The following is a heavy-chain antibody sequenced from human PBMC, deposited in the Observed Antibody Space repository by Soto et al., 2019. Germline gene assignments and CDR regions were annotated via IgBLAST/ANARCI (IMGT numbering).Heavy chain of an antibody. CDR3: ARDVYSSSWYVMGSDAFDI. CDR1: GYSFTNYA. D-gene: IGHD6-13*01. CDR2: INAGNGDT. Sequence: ASVKVSSKTSGYSFTNYALHWVRQAPGQGLEWMGWINAGNGDTIYSQKFQGRVTLTRDTSTTTAYMELSSLRSDDTAVYYCARDVYSSSWYVMGSDAFDIWGQGTMVTVSS. V-gene: IGHV1-3*01. J-gene: IGHJ3*02.